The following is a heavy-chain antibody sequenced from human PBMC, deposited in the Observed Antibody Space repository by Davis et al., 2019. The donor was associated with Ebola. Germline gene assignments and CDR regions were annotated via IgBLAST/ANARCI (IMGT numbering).Heavy chain of an antibody. CDR1: GYTFTTSW. Sequence: GESLKISCEASGYTFTTSWIGWVRQKPGKGLEWMGIIYPGDSATKYSPSFQGQVSISADKSINTAYLQWNSLKASDTAMYYCARVNHWATGWFDPWGQGTLVTVSS. CDR2: IYPGDSAT. J-gene: IGHJ5*02. CDR3: ARVNHWATGWFDP. D-gene: IGHD7-27*01. V-gene: IGHV5-51*01.